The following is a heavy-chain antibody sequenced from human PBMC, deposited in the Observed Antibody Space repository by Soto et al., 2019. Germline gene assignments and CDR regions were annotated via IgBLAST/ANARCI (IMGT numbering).Heavy chain of an antibody. CDR2: ISYDGSNK. CDR3: AKVPRQYCTNGVCPGYFDY. V-gene: IGHV3-30*18. D-gene: IGHD2-8*01. J-gene: IGHJ4*02. Sequence: PGGSLRLSCAASGFTFSSYGMHWVRQAPGKGLEWVAVISYDGSNKYYADSVKGRFTISRDNSKNTLYLQMNSLRAEDTAVYYCAKVPRQYCTNGVCPGYFDYWGQGTLVTVSS. CDR1: GFTFSSYG.